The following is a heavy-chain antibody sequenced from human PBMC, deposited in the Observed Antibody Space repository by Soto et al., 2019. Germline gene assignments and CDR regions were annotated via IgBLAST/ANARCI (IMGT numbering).Heavy chain of an antibody. CDR1: GYSFTSYW. CDR3: ARLAYCGGDCYKDDAFDI. Sequence: GESLKISCKGSGYSFTSYWISWVRQMPGKGLEWMGIIYPGDSDTRYSPSFQGQVTISADKSISTAYLQWSSLKASDTAMYYCARLAYCGGDCYKDDAFDIWGQGTMVTVSS. J-gene: IGHJ3*02. CDR2: IYPGDSDT. V-gene: IGHV5-51*01. D-gene: IGHD2-21*02.